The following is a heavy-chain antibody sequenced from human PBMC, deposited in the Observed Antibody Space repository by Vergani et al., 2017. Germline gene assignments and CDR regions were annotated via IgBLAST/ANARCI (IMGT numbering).Heavy chain of an antibody. V-gene: IGHV3-7*01. CDR3: ARGTSCSSTSCYRFGYYYYYYMDV. D-gene: IGHD2-2*01. J-gene: IGHJ6*03. CDR1: GYTFSSYW. CDR2: IKQDGSEK. Sequence: EVQLVESEGGLVQPGGSLRLSCAASGYTFSSYWMSWVRQATGKGLEWVANIKQDGSEKYYVDSVKGRFTISRDNAKNSLYLQMNSLRAEDTAVYYCARGTSCSSTSCYRFGYYYYYYMDVWGKGTTVSVSS.